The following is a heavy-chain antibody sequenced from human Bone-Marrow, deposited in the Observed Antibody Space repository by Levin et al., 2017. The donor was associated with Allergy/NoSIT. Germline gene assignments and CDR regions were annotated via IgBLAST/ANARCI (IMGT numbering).Heavy chain of an antibody. CDR3: ARVLGGLDHFDI. J-gene: IGHJ3*02. CDR1: GFAFSSSA. Sequence: GGSLRLSCAASGFAFSSSAMGWVRQAPGKGLEWVSSISNSGGATYYADSVKGRFTISRDSSKNTLYLQMDSLRGEETALYYCARVLGGLDHFDIWGQGTMVTVSS. D-gene: IGHD6-25*01. V-gene: IGHV3-23*01. CDR2: ISNSGGAT.